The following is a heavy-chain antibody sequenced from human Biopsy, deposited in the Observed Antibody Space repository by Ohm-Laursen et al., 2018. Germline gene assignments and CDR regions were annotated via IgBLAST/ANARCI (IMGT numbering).Heavy chain of an antibody. J-gene: IGHJ6*02. CDR3: ARTPILIVSAGLVYRHRRHLQGMDV. Sequence: TQTLTLTCPFSGFSLSARGMCVSWIRQAPGKALEWLARVDWVDSTDYSASLQTKLSISKDTSNDQVVLTVNNVDPADTATYYCARTPILIVSAGLVYRHRRHLQGMDVWGQGIAVTVS. D-gene: IGHD6-13*01. V-gene: IGHV2-70*11. CDR2: VDWVDST. CDR1: GFSLSARGMC.